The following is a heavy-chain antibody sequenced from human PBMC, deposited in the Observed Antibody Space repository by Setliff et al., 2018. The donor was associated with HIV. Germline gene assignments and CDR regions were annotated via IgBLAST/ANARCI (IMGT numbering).Heavy chain of an antibody. D-gene: IGHD3-16*01. V-gene: IGHV4-38-2*02. CDR3: AKGGAVSADFDS. CDR2: VYYDGRT. J-gene: IGHJ5*01. CDR1: GYSISSRYY. Sequence: KASETLSLTCTVSGYSISSRYYWGWIRQPPGKGLEWIGSVYYDGRTFYKPSLKSRLTISVDTSKNQFSLSLNSVTAADTAVYFCAKGGAVSADFDSWGQGTLVTVSS.